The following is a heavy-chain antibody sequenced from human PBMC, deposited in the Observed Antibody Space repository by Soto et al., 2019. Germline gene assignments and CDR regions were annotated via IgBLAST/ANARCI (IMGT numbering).Heavy chain of an antibody. D-gene: IGHD4-17*01. V-gene: IGHV4-34*01. CDR2: INHSGST. CDR3: ARGYYGGNSGRYFDY. CDR1: GGSFSGYY. J-gene: IGHJ4*02. Sequence: QVQLQQWGAGLLKPSETLSLTCAVYGGSFSGYYWSWIRQPPGKGLEWIGEINHSGSTNYNPSLTCRVTISVDTSKNQFSLKLSSVTAADTAVYYCARGYYGGNSGRYFDYWGQGTLVTVSS.